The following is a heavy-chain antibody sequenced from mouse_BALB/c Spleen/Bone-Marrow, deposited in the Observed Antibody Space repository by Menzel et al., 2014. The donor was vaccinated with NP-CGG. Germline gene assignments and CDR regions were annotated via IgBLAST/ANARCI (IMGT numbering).Heavy chain of an antibody. J-gene: IGHJ2*01. V-gene: IGHV5-9-3*01. CDR3: ARQGDGYFDY. D-gene: IGHD2-3*01. Sequence: EVKLMESGGGLVKPGGSLKLSCAASGFTFSSYAMSWVRQTPEKRLEWVATVSSGGSYTYYPDSVKGRFAISRDNAKNTLYLQMSSLRSEDTAIYYCARQGDGYFDYWGQGTTLTVSS. CDR1: GFTFSSYA. CDR2: VSSGGSYT.